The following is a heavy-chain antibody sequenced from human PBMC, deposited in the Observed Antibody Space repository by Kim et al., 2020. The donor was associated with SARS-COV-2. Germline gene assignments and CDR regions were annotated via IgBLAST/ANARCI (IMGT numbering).Heavy chain of an antibody. Sequence: ASVKVSCKASGYTFTSYDINWVRQATGQGLEWMGWMNPNSGNTGYAQKFQGRVTMTRNTSISTAYMELSSLRSEDTAVYYCARGKFGAAAGTLVYYYYYGMDGWGQGTTVTVSS. D-gene: IGHD6-13*01. J-gene: IGHJ6*02. CDR1: GYTFTSYD. CDR2: MNPNSGNT. V-gene: IGHV1-8*01. CDR3: ARGKFGAAAGTLVYYYYYGMDG.